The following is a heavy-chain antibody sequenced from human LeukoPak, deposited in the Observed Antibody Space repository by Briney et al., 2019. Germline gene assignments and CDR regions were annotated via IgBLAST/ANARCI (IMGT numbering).Heavy chain of an antibody. CDR3: AKTHCGGGSCDKFDS. CDR1: GGSVSSYY. J-gene: IGHJ5*01. D-gene: IGHD2-21*01. CDR2: IYYSGST. Sequence: SETLSLTCTVSGGSVSSYYWSWIRQPPGKGLEWIGYIYYSGSTNYNPSLKSRVTISVDTSKNQFSLKLSSVTAADTAVYYCAKTHCGGGSCDKFDSWGQGILVTVSS. V-gene: IGHV4-59*02.